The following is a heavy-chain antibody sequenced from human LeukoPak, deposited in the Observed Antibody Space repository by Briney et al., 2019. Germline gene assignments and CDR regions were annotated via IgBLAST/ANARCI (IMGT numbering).Heavy chain of an antibody. CDR3: ARHRCGDDCLRAYYFDY. CDR1: GASISGSSYY. D-gene: IGHD2-21*02. V-gene: IGHV4-39*01. CDR2: IYYSGST. Sequence: AETPALTCTVSGASISGSSYYWVWIRQPPGKGLDWIGSIYYSGSTYYNPSLKSRVTISVDTSKNQFSLNLSSVTAADTAVYYCARHRCGDDCLRAYYFDYWGQGALVTVSS. J-gene: IGHJ4*02.